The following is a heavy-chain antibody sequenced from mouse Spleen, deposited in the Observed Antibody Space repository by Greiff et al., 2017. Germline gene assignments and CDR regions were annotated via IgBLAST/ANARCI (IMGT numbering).Heavy chain of an antibody. CDR1: GYTFTSYW. D-gene: IGHD1-1*01. V-gene: IGHV1-55*01. Sequence: QVQLQQPGAELVKPGASVKMSCKASGYTFTSYWITWVKQRPGQGLEWIGDIYPGSGSTNYNEKFKSKATLTVDTSSSTAYMQLSSLTSEDSAVYYCAATTVVATNFDYWGQGTTLTVSS. CDR3: AATTVVATNFDY. J-gene: IGHJ2*01. CDR2: IYPGSGST.